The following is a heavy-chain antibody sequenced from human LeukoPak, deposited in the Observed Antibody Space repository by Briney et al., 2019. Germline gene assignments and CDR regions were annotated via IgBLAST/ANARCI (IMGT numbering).Heavy chain of an antibody. CDR3: ARGRQLARLYWYFDL. Sequence: ASVKVSCKASGYTFTSYDINWVRQATGQGLEWMGWMNPNSGNTGYAQKFQGRVTMTRNTSISTAYMELSSLRSEDTAVYYCARGRQLARLYWYFDLWGRGTLVTVSS. J-gene: IGHJ2*01. D-gene: IGHD6-6*01. CDR1: GYTFTSYD. CDR2: MNPNSGNT. V-gene: IGHV1-8*01.